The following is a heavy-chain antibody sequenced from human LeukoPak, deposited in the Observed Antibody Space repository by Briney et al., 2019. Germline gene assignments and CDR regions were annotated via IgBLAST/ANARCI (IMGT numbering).Heavy chain of an antibody. CDR3: AVQNWWEPPLDY. J-gene: IGHJ4*02. CDR1: GFTFSSYS. V-gene: IGHV3-21*01. Sequence: GGSLRLSCAASGFTFSSYSMNWVRQAPGKGLEWVSSISSSSSYIYYADSVKGRFTISRDNAKNSLYLQMNSLRAEDTAVYYCAVQNWWEPPLDYWGQGTLVTVSS. D-gene: IGHD1-26*01. CDR2: ISSSSSYI.